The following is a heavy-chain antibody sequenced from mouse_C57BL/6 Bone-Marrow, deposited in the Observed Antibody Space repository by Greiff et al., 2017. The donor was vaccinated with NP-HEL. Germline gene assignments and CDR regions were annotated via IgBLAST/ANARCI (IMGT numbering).Heavy chain of an antibody. CDR2: VYPYNGGT. Sequence: VQLQQSGPVLVKPGPSVKISCKASGFTFTDYYMHWVKQSHGKSLEWIGLVYPYNGGTSYNQKFKGKATLTVDTSSSTAYMQLNSLTSEDSAVYYCARWRDAGDYYDARDYWGQGTAVTVSA. V-gene: IGHV1-36*01. CDR1: GFTFTDYY. CDR3: ARWRDAGDYYDARDY. J-gene: IGHJ4*01. D-gene: IGHD3-3*01.